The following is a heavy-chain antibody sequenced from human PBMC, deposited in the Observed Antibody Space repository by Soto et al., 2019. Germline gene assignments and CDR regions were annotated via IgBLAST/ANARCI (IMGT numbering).Heavy chain of an antibody. D-gene: IGHD3-22*01. CDR3: GKVADSGYYTVDR. CDR1: GLTLSTSS. CDR2: IRRHTSVT. V-gene: IGHV3-48*01. J-gene: IGHJ5*02. Sequence: EVQLVESGGMLVQPGGSLRLSCAASGLTLSTSSMNWVRQAPGKGLEWISYIRRHTSVTAYADSVKGRFTISRDSAKNSLYLQMDSLRVEDTAVYSCGKVADSGYYTVDRWGQGTLVNVSS.